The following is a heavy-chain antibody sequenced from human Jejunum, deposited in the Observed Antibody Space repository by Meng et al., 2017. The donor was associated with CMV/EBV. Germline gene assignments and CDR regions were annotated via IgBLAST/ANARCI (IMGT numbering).Heavy chain of an antibody. CDR3: ARGNGWRFDY. CDR2: ININTGNP. CDR1: GYTFTISS. V-gene: IGHV7-4-1*01. Sequence: QVQLVQSWTALKKPGESVKVSCQAAGYTFTISSMNWVRHAPGQGLEWMVWININTGNPTYAQGFTGRFVFSLDTSVSTAYLQIDSLKADDTAVYYCARGNGWRFDYWGQGTLVTVSS. D-gene: IGHD6-19*01. J-gene: IGHJ4*02.